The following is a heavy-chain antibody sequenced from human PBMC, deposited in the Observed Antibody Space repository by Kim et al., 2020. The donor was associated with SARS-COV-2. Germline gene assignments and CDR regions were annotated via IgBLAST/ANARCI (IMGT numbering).Heavy chain of an antibody. D-gene: IGHD2-21*01. CDR3: ARDRGIVVVENAFDI. V-gene: IGHV3-48*04. Sequence: GGSLRLSCAASGFTLSSYSMHWVRQAPGKGLEWVSHISSSSKRIVYADSVKGRFTISRDNAKNSLYLQMNSLRAEDTAVYYCARDRGIVVVENAFDIWGQGTMVTVSS. J-gene: IGHJ3*02. CDR1: GFTLSSYS. CDR2: ISSSSKRI.